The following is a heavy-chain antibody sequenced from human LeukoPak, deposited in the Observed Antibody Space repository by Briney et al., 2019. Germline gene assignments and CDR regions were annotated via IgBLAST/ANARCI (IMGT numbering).Heavy chain of an antibody. Sequence: GVSLKISSKGSGYSFTSYWIGWARPMPGKGLEWMGIIYHGDSDTRYSPSFQGQVTSSADKSISTAYLLWSSLKASDTSMYYCARGRYYDFWSGLGANACDIWGEGTGVTVSS. CDR2: IYHGDSDT. V-gene: IGHV5-51*01. D-gene: IGHD3-3*01. CDR3: ARGRYYDFWSGLGANACDI. J-gene: IGHJ3*02. CDR1: GYSFTSYW.